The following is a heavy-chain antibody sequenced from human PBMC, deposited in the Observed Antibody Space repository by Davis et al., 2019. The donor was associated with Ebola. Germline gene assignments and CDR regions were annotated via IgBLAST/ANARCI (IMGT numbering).Heavy chain of an antibody. V-gene: IGHV3-48*03. Sequence: GGSLRLSCAASGFTFSSYEMNWVRQAPGKGLEWVSYISSSGSTIYYADSVKGRFTISRDNSKNTLYLQMNSLRAEDTAVYYCAREGNDYGDYWGQGTLVTVSS. CDR1: GFTFSSYE. J-gene: IGHJ4*02. CDR2: ISSSGSTI. CDR3: AREGNDYGDY.